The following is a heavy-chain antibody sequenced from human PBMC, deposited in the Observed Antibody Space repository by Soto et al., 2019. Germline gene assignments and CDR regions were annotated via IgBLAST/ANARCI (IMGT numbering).Heavy chain of an antibody. Sequence: GGSLRLSCAASGFTFSSYWMHWVRQAPGKGLVWVSRINSDGSSTSYADSVKGRFTISRDNSKNTLYLQMNSLRDEDTAVYYCAKDYTCSGGSCYLFDYWGQGTLVTVSS. CDR1: GFTFSSYW. CDR2: INSDGSST. D-gene: IGHD2-15*01. CDR3: AKDYTCSGGSCYLFDY. V-gene: IGHV3-74*01. J-gene: IGHJ4*02.